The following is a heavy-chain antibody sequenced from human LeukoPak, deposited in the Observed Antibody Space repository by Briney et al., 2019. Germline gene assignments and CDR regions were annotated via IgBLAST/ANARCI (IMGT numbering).Heavy chain of an antibody. CDR2: ISSNGGST. CDR1: GFTFSSYA. V-gene: IGHV3-64*01. J-gene: IGHJ6*02. CDR3: AREPFHYYGMDV. Sequence: PGGSLRLSRAASGFTFSSYAMHWVRQAPGKGLEYVSAISSNGGSTYYANSVKGRFTISRDNSKNTLYLQMGSLRAEDMAVYYCAREPFHYYGMDVWGQGTTVTVSS.